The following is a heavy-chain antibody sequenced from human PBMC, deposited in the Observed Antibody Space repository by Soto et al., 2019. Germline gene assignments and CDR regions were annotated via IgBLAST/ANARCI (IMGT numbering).Heavy chain of an antibody. D-gene: IGHD3-16*02. J-gene: IGHJ5*02. V-gene: IGHV4-39*01. CDR2: IYYSGST. Sequence: SETLSLTCTVSGGSISSSSYYWGWIRQPPGKGLEWIGSIYYSGSTYYNPSLKSRVTISVDTSKNQFSLKLSSVTAADTAVYYCARLPLHLGELSFDSDWFDPWGQGTLVTVSS. CDR3: ARLPLHLGELSFDSDWFDP. CDR1: GGSISSSSYY.